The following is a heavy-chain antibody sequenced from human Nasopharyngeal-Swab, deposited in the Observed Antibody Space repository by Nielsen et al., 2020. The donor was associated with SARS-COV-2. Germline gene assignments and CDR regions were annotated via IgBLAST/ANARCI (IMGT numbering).Heavy chain of an antibody. V-gene: IGHV1-3*01. CDR2: INAGNGNT. D-gene: IGHD5-18*01. Sequence: ASVKVSCKASGYTFTSYAMHWVRQAPGQRLEWMGWINAGNGNTKYSQKFQRRVTITRDTSASTAYMELSSLRSEDTAVYYCARDRGGYSYGFGYYYGMDVWGQGTTVTVSS. J-gene: IGHJ6*02. CDR3: ARDRGGYSYGFGYYYGMDV. CDR1: GYTFTSYA.